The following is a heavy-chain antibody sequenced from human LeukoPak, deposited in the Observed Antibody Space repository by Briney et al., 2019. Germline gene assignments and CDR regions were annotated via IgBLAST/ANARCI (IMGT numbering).Heavy chain of an antibody. Sequence: TGGSLRLSCAASGFTFITYGMTWVRQAPGNGLEWVAGISGRGSSTYYGDSVKGRFTISRDNSKNSLYLEMNSLRDEDTAVYYCAKDLIEHDTLTGYSNWLDPWGQGTLVTVSS. D-gene: IGHD3-9*01. CDR2: ISGRGSST. V-gene: IGHV3-23*01. CDR1: GFTFITYG. CDR3: AKDLIEHDTLTGYSNWLDP. J-gene: IGHJ5*02.